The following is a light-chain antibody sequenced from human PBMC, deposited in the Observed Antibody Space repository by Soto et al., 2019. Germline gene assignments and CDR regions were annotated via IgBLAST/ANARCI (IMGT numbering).Light chain of an antibody. CDR3: SSYTSGRDVYV. CDR1: SSDVGSYHY. V-gene: IGLV2-14*01. Sequence: SVLTQPASVSGSPGQSMTISCTGTSSDVGSYHYVSWFQQHPGKAPKLIIFEVSDRPSGVSTRFSGSKSGDTASLTISGLQADDEADYYCSSYTSGRDVYVFGGGTKV. J-gene: IGLJ1*01. CDR2: EVS.